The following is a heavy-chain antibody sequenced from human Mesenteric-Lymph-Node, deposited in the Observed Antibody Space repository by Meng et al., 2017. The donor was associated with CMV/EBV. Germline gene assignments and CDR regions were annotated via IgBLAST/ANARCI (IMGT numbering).Heavy chain of an antibody. CDR3: ARIHAGVLLWFGSLGMDV. CDR1: GGSISSSSYY. Sequence: SETLSLTCTVSGGSISSSSYYWGWICQPPGKGLEWIGSIYYSGSTYYNPSLKSRVTISVDTSKNQFSLKLSSVTAADTAVYYCARIHAGVLLWFGSLGMDVWGQGTTVTVSS. J-gene: IGHJ6*02. D-gene: IGHD3-10*01. CDR2: IYYSGST. V-gene: IGHV4-39*01.